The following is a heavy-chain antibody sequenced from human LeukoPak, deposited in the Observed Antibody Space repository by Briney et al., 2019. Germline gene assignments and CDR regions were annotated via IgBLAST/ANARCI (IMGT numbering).Heavy chain of an antibody. J-gene: IGHJ3*02. V-gene: IGHV3-53*01. CDR3: ARDLGTNDAFDI. CDR2: NTGGST. Sequence: GGSLRLSCAVSGFTFSNYWMSWVRQAPGKGLEWVSINTGGSTYYAHSVKGRFTISRDNSKNTVYLQMNSLRAEDTAVYFCARDLGTNDAFDIWGQGTMLTVSS. CDR1: GFTFSNYW. D-gene: IGHD7-27*01.